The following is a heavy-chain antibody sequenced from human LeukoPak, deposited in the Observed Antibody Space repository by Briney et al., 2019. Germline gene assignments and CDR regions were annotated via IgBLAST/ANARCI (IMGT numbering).Heavy chain of an antibody. J-gene: IGHJ4*02. CDR2: FDPEDGET. CDR3: APADYRFGGMGGY. D-gene: IGHD3-10*01. CDR1: GYTLTELS. Sequence: GASVKVSCKVSGYTLTELSMHWVRQAPGKVLEWMGGFDPEDGETIYAQKFQGRVTMTEDTSTDTAYMELCSLRSEDTAVYYCAPADYRFGGMGGYWGQGTLVTVSS. V-gene: IGHV1-24*01.